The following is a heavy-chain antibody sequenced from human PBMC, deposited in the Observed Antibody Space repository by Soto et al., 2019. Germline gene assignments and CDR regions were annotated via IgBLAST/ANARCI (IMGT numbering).Heavy chain of an antibody. D-gene: IGHD2-15*01. J-gene: IGHJ5*02. CDR1: GFTFSSYS. Sequence: HPGGSLRLSCAASGFTFSSYSMNWVRQAPGKGLEWVSYISSSSSTIYYADPVKGRFTISRDNAKNSLYLQMNSLRDEDTAVYYCARISRYCSGGSCYWAWGQGTLLTV. CDR2: ISSSSSTI. V-gene: IGHV3-48*02. CDR3: ARISRYCSGGSCYWA.